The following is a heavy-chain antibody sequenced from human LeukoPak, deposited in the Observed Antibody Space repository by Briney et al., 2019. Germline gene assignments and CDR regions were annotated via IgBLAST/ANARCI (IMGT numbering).Heavy chain of an antibody. CDR3: ARARYGSGTFSFDN. D-gene: IGHD3-10*01. V-gene: IGHV3-30*04. Sequence: GGSLRLSCAASGFTFGSYPIHWVRQAPGKGLEWVALISYDGSNKYYADSVKGRFNISRDNSKNTLYLHMNSLRAEDTAVYYCARARYGSGTFSFDNWGQGTLVTVSS. J-gene: IGHJ4*02. CDR1: GFTFGSYP. CDR2: ISYDGSNK.